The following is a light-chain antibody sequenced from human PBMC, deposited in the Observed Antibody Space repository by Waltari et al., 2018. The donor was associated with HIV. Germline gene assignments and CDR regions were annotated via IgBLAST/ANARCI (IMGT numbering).Light chain of an antibody. Sequence: QSALTQPASVSGSPGQSIAISCTGTSSDVGVYNYVSWYQQHPGKAPKLMIYDVNEWPSGVSNRFFGSKSGNTASLTISGLQAEDEADYYCSSYTSSNTLVFGGGTKLTVL. J-gene: IGLJ2*01. V-gene: IGLV2-14*01. CDR1: SSDVGVYNY. CDR2: DVN. CDR3: SSYTSSNTLV.